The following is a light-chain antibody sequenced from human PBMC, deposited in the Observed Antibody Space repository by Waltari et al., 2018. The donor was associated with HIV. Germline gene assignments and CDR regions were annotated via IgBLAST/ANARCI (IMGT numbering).Light chain of an antibody. J-gene: IGKJ2*01. Sequence: EIVLTQSPATLSLSPGERATLSCRASQSVSSYLAWYQQKPGQAPRLLIYDASNRATGIPPRFSGSGSGTDFTLTISSPEPEDFAVYYCQQRSNWPPVYTFGQGTKLGIK. CDR3: QQRSNWPPVYT. CDR2: DAS. CDR1: QSVSSY. V-gene: IGKV3-11*01.